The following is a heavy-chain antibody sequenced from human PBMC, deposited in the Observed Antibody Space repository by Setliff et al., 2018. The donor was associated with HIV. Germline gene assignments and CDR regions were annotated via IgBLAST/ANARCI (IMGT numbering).Heavy chain of an antibody. V-gene: IGHV3-30*03. D-gene: IGHD6-13*01. CDR3: ARDCRVGWVFTYGMDV. Sequence: PGGSLRLSCATSGFTFDSYSIIWVRQAPGKGLEWVAVISYDGSDKYYADSVKGRFTISRDNSKNTVYLQMNSLRAADTAVYYCARDCRVGWVFTYGMDVWGQGTRVTVSS. J-gene: IGHJ6*02. CDR1: GFTFDSYS. CDR2: ISYDGSDK.